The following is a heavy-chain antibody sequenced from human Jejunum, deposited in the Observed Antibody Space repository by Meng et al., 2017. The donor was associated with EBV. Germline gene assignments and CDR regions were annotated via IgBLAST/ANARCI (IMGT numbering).Heavy chain of an antibody. D-gene: IGHD1-26*01. J-gene: IGHJ4*02. Sequence: LQESGPGLVKPSGTLALTCTCSGGPVSRGGYYWSWIRQPPGKGLEWIGYIYNSESTNYKSSLKSRVSISSHTSKNQFSLRLSSVTAADTAVYYCARDQNGSYFAYWGQGTLVTVSS. V-gene: IGHV4-61*08. CDR1: GGPVSRGGYY. CDR3: ARDQNGSYFAY. CDR2: IYNSEST.